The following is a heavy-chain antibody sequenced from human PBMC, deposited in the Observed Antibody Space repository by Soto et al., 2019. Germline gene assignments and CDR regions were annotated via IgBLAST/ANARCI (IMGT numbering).Heavy chain of an antibody. V-gene: IGHV3-74*01. CDR3: ARVSRSSSVNFDY. D-gene: IGHD6-6*01. CDR1: GFTFSNYW. Sequence: EVQLVESGGGLVQPGGSLRLPCAASGFTFSNYWMHCVRQVPGKGLVWVSRVNSDGNNTNYADSVKGRFTISRDNAKNTVYLQMSSLRAEDTAVYYCARVSRSSSVNFDYWGQGTLVTVSS. J-gene: IGHJ4*02. CDR2: VNSDGNNT.